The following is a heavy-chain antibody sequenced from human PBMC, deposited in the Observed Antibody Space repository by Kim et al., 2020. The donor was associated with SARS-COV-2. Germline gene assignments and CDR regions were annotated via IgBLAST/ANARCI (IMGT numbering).Heavy chain of an antibody. CDR3: ARKGYCSGGSCLYYGMDV. V-gene: IGHV1-69*13. CDR1: GGTFSSYA. D-gene: IGHD2-15*01. J-gene: IGHJ6*02. Sequence: SVKVSCKASGGTFSSYAISWVRQAPGQGLEWMGWIIPIFGTANSAQKFQGRVTITADESTSTAYMELSSLRSEDTAVYYCARKGYCSGGSCLYYGMDVWGQGTTVTVSS. CDR2: IIPIFGTA.